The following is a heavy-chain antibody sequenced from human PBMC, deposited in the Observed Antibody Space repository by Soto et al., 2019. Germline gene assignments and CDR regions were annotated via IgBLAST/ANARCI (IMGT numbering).Heavy chain of an antibody. V-gene: IGHV4-59*08. Sequence: CSVAEGYSVDYCGSCIRQTPGKGLEYIGFIYYTGTTTYNPSVKSRVTISLGTSKSQFSLILRSVTAADTAVYYCERIGDYYQALDYWGHGTLVPVSS. CDR2: IYYTGTT. J-gene: IGHJ4*01. CDR1: EGYSVDYC. D-gene: IGHD3-22*01. CDR3: ERIGDYYQALDY.